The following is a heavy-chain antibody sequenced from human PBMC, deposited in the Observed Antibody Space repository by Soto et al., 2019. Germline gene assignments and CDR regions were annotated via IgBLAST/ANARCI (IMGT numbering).Heavy chain of an antibody. CDR2: FYYSQST. V-gene: IGHV4-39*07. CDR3: ARAHDFWGGRQQPIDS. CDR1: GGSLTSNSYY. Sequence: SETLSLTCTVSGGSLTSNSYYWGWIRQPPGKGLEWIGSFYYSQSTYFNPSLKGRVTISVETSKNQYSLKLSSATAADTAVYYCARAHDFWGGRQQPIDSWGQGTLVTVSS. D-gene: IGHD3-3*01. J-gene: IGHJ4*02.